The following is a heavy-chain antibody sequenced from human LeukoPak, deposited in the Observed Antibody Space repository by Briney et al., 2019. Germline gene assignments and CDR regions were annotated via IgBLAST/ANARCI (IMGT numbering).Heavy chain of an antibody. V-gene: IGHV4-34*01. D-gene: IGHD3-22*01. CDR1: GGSFSGYY. CDR3: ARRPGRYYYDSSGSPRGFDY. CDR2: INHSGST. J-gene: IGHJ4*02. Sequence: SSETLSLTCAVYGGSFSGYYWSWIRQPPGKGLEWIGEINHSGSTNYNPSLKSRVTISVDTSKNQFSLKLSSVTAADTAVYYCARRPGRYYYDSSGSPRGFDYWGQGTLVTVSS.